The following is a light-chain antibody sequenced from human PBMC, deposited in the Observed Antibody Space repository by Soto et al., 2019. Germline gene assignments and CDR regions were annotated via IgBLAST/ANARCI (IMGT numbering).Light chain of an antibody. CDR2: GAS. Sequence: ETVMTQSPATLSVSLGEGATVSCRASQSVRSKVAWYQQRPGQAPRLLIYGASTRATGIPARFSGSGSGTEFTITISSLQSEDFSVDYCQQYNDWWTSGQGTKVEIK. CDR3: QQYNDWWT. CDR1: QSVRSK. J-gene: IGKJ1*01. V-gene: IGKV3-15*01.